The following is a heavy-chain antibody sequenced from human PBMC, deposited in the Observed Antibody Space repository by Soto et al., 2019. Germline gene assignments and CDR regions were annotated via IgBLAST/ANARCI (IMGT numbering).Heavy chain of an antibody. CDR2: IDPSDSYT. V-gene: IGHV5-10-1*01. D-gene: IGHD6-13*01. Sequence: LGESLKISCKGSGYSFTSYWISWVRQMPGKGLEWMGRIDPSDSYTNYSPSFQGHVTISADKSISTAYLQWSSLEASDTAMYYCARHSYSSSLARAFDIWGQGTMVTVSS. CDR1: GYSFTSYW. CDR3: ARHSYSSSLARAFDI. J-gene: IGHJ3*02.